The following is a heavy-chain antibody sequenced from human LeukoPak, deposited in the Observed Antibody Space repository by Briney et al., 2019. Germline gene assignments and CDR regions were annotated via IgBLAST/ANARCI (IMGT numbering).Heavy chain of an antibody. V-gene: IGHV3-48*01. Sequence: QPGGSLRLSCAASGFTFSSYSMNWVRQAPGKGLEWVSYISSSSSTIYYADSVKGRFTISRDNAKNSLYLQMNSLRAEDTAVYYCARVPLPSYGDSPGSYFDYWGQGTLVTVSS. CDR2: ISSSSSTI. D-gene: IGHD4-17*01. CDR1: GFTFSSYS. J-gene: IGHJ4*02. CDR3: ARVPLPSYGDSPGSYFDY.